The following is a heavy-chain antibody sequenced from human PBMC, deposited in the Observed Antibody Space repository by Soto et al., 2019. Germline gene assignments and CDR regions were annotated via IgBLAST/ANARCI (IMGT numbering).Heavy chain of an antibody. J-gene: IGHJ6*02. CDR1: GFTFSSYA. V-gene: IGHV3-64D*06. Sequence: HPGGSLRLSCSDSGFTFSSYAMHWVRQAPGKGLEYVSAIGPDGAGTYYADSVKGRFIISRDNSKNTLYLQMSSLRAEDTAVYYWEKDPTGGDYVAPAASGGVAAWGQGTTVTVSS. CDR3: EKDPTGGDYVAPAASGGVAA. D-gene: IGHD2-2*01. CDR2: IGPDGAGT.